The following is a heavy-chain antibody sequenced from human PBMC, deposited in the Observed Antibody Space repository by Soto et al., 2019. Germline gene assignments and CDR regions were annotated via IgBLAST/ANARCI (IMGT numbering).Heavy chain of an antibody. CDR2: ISASNGNT. CDR1: GYTFTSYH. CDR3: AREDYGDYAVCDI. D-gene: IGHD4-17*01. V-gene: IGHV1-18*01. J-gene: IGHJ3*02. Sequence: QVQLVQSGPEVRESGASVKVSCKASGYTFTSYHITWVRQAPGQGLEWMGWISASNGNTHYAQNFQGRVTMTTDRSTSTAYMELRSLRSDDTAVYYGAREDYGDYAVCDIWGQGTMVTVSS.